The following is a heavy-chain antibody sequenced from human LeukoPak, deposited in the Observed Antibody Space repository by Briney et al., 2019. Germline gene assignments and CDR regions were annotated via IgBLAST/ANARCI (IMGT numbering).Heavy chain of an antibody. D-gene: IGHD6-13*01. CDR2: IRYDGSNK. Sequence: GGSLRLSCAASGFTFSSYGMHWVPQAPGKGLEWVAFIRYDGSNKYYADSVKGRFTISRDNSKNTLYLQMNSLRAEDTAVYYCAKDRGLYSSSLYFDYWGQGTLVTVSS. V-gene: IGHV3-30*02. J-gene: IGHJ4*02. CDR1: GFTFSSYG. CDR3: AKDRGLYSSSLYFDY.